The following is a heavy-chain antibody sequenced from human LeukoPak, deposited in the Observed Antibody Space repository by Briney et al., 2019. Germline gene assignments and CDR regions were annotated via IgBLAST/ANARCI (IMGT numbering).Heavy chain of an antibody. CDR2: ISWNSGSI. CDR1: GFTFDDYA. D-gene: IGHD3-22*01. J-gene: IGHJ4*02. CDR3: AKDIAGSSGYYYPGFDY. V-gene: IGHV3-9*01. Sequence: GGSLRLSCAASGFTFDDYAMHWVRQAPGKGLEWASGISWNSGSIGYADSVKGRFTISRDNAKNSLYLQMNSLRAEDTALYYCAKDIAGSSGYYYPGFDYWGQGTLVTVSS.